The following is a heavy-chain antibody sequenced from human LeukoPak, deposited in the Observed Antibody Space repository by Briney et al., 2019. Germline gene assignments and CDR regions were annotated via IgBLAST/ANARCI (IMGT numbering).Heavy chain of an antibody. CDR3: TVQPGDLRDYYYYMDV. D-gene: IGHD3-10*01. J-gene: IGHJ6*03. CDR2: IKSKTDGGTT. V-gene: IGHV3-15*01. Sequence: GGSLRLSCAASGFTFSNAWMSWVRQAPGKGLEWVGRIKSKTDGGTTDYAAPVKGRFTISRDDSKNTLCLQMNSLKTEDTAVYYCTVQPGDLRDYYYYMDVWGKGTTVTVSS. CDR1: GFTFSNAW.